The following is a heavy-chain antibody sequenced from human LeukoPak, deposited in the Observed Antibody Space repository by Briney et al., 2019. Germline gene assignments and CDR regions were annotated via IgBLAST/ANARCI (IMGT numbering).Heavy chain of an antibody. CDR3: ARCYYDSSGDCHGASDY. J-gene: IGHJ4*02. D-gene: IGHD3-22*01. CDR2: ISGDGGST. V-gene: IGHV3-43*02. CDR1: GFTFDDYA. Sequence: PGGSLRLSCAASGFTFDDYAMHWVRQAPGKGLEWVSLISGDGGSTYYADSVKGRFTISRDNSKNSLYLQMNSLRTEDTALYYCARCYYDSSGDCHGASDYWGQGTLVTVSS.